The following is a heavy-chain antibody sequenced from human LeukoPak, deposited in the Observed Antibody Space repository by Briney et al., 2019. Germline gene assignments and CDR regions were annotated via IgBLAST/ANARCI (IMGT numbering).Heavy chain of an antibody. Sequence: SETLSLTCTVSGGSISSYYWSWIRQFPGKGLEWIAYISYSTSNYSPSLKSRATISLNTSKNQFSLKLRSVTATDTAVYICARGFGSAGGNWFDPWGQGVLVTVSS. CDR3: ARGFGSAGGNWFDP. J-gene: IGHJ5*02. CDR1: GGSISSYY. V-gene: IGHV4-59*01. D-gene: IGHD2-8*02. CDR2: ISYSTS.